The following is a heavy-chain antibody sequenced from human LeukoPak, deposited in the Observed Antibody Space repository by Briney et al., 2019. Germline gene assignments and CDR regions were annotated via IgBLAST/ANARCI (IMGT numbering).Heavy chain of an antibody. J-gene: IGHJ4*02. CDR3: AKVAAQWLVPKRMDRKPMEFDY. CDR1: GFTFTSYA. CDR2: ISTDGGGT. V-gene: IGHV3-64*01. Sequence: GGSLRLSCAASGFTFTSYAMHWVRQAPGRGLEYVSAISTDGGGTYYANSVMGRFTISRDNSKNTLYLQMGSLRVEDMAVYYCAKVAAQWLVPKRMDRKPMEFDYWGQGTLVTVSS. D-gene: IGHD6-19*01.